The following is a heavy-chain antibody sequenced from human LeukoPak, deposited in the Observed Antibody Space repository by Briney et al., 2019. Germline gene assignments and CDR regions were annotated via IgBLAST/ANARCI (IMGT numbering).Heavy chain of an antibody. CDR3: ARGQNKCLGH. J-gene: IGHJ4*02. Sequence: ASVKVSCKASGYTFTSNYIHWVRQAPGQGLEWMGVINPSGGGTTCAQRFQGRVTMTRDTSTSTVHMELSSLRSEDTAVYYCARGQNKCLGHWGQGTLVTVSS. CDR1: GYTFTSNY. V-gene: IGHV1-46*01. CDR2: INPSGGGT. D-gene: IGHD2/OR15-2a*01.